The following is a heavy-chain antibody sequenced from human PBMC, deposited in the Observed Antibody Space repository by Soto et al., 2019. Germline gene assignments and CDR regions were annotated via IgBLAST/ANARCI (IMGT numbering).Heavy chain of an antibody. J-gene: IGHJ5*02. D-gene: IGHD5-12*01. Sequence: QVHLEQSGAEVKKPGSSVKVSCKASGYSFRSQAISWVRQAPGQGLEWMGGIIPILGTTGYAQTFQDRVTITADESTSTAYLAVSGLRPEDPAVYYCTREATGGGWFDPWGQGTLVTVSS. CDR1: GYSFRSQA. CDR3: TREATGGGWFDP. CDR2: IIPILGTT. V-gene: IGHV1-69*11.